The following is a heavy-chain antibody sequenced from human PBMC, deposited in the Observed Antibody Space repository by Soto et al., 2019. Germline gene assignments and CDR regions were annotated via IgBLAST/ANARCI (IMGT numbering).Heavy chain of an antibody. V-gene: IGHV6-1*01. J-gene: IGHJ5*02. CDR2: TYYRSKWYN. Sequence: QVQLQQSGPGLVKPSQTLSLTCAISGDSVSSNSAAWNWIRQSPSRGLEWLGRTYYRSKWYNDYAVSVKSRITINPDTSKNQFSLQLNSVTPEDTAVYYCARDLKLLWFGEPEGGPDWFDPWGQGTLVTVSS. CDR3: ARDLKLLWFGEPEGGPDWFDP. CDR1: GDSVSSNSAA. D-gene: IGHD3-10*01.